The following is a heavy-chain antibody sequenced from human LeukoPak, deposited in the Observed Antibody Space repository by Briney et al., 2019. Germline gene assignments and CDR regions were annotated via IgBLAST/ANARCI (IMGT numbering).Heavy chain of an antibody. D-gene: IGHD4-17*01. Sequence: GGSLRLSCAASGFTFDDYGMSWVRQAPGEGLEWVSGINWNGGSTGYADSVKGRFTISRDNAKNSLYLQMNSLRAEDTALYYCARNNYGDYRPITFDYWGQGTLVTVSS. V-gene: IGHV3-20*04. J-gene: IGHJ4*02. CDR2: INWNGGST. CDR3: ARNNYGDYRPITFDY. CDR1: GFTFDDYG.